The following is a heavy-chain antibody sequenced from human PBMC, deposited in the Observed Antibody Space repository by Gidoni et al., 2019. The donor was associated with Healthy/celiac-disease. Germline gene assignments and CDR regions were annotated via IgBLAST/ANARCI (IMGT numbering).Heavy chain of an antibody. CDR1: GYTFTSYD. D-gene: IGHD3-3*01. J-gene: IGHJ6*02. CDR2: MNPNSGNT. V-gene: IGHV1-8*01. CDR3: ARGRITIFGRGYYGMDV. Sequence: QVQLVQSGAEVKKPGASVKVSCKASGYTFTSYDINWVRQATGQGLEWMGWMNPNSGNTGYAQKFQGRVTMTRNTSISTAYMELSSLRSEDTAVYYCARGRITIFGRGYYGMDVWGQGTTVTVSS.